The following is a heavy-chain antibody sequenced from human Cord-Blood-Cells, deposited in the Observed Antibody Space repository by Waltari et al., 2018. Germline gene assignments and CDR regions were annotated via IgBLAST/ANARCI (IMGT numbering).Heavy chain of an antibody. V-gene: IGHV1-2*04. J-gene: IGHJ4*02. CDR3: ARDGVTTSYYFDY. Sequence: QVQLVQSGAEVMKPGASVKLSCTASGNTFTGSYIHWVRQAPGQGLEWMGWINPNSGGTNYAQKFQGWVTMTRDTSISTAYMELSRLRSDDTAVYYCARDGVTTSYYFDYWGQGTLVTVSS. CDR2: INPNSGGT. D-gene: IGHD4-4*01. CDR1: GNTFTGSY.